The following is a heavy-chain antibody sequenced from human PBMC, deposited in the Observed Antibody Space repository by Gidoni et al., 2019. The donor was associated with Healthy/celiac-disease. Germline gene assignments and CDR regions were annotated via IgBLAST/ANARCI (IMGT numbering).Heavy chain of an antibody. D-gene: IGHD2-2*01. Sequence: QVQLVQSGAEVKKPGASVKVSCKASGYTFTSYYLHWVRQAPGQGLEWMGIINPSVGSTSYAQMFQGRVTMTRDTSTSTVYMELSSLRSEDTAVYYCARGPTDCSSTSCPEYSSSWYFAYWGQGTLVTVSS. J-gene: IGHJ4*02. V-gene: IGHV1-46*03. CDR3: ARGPTDCSSTSCPEYSSSWYFAY. CDR2: INPSVGST. CDR1: GYTFTSYY.